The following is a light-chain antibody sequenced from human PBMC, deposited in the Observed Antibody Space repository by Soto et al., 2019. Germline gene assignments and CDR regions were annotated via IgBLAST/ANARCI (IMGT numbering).Light chain of an antibody. CDR1: QSISFW. J-gene: IGKJ2*03. V-gene: IGKV1-5*01. CDR2: DAS. Sequence: DIQMTQSPSTLYASVGDRVTITCRSSQSISFWLAWYQQKPGKAPKLLIYDASTLYSGVPSRFSGSRSGTEFTLTISSLQPDDFASYYCQQYNSFAPYSFGQGNKLEI. CDR3: QQYNSFAPYS.